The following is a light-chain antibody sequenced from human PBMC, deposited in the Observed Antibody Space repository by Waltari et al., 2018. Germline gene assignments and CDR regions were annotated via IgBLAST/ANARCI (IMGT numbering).Light chain of an antibody. V-gene: IGKV4-1*01. CDR1: QSLLYSSNNKDY. CDR3: QQYHSTPLT. J-gene: IGKJ4*01. Sequence: VITPSPDFLAVSLGEKATSNCNSRQSLLYSSNNKDYLSWYQHKPGQPPRLLFYSASTRESGVPDRFSGSGYGTEFTLTISNLQAEDVAVYNCQQYHSTPLTFGEGTKVEIK. CDR2: SAS.